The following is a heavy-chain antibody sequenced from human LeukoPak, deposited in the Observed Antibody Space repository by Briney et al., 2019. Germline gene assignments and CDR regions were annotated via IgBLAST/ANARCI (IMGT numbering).Heavy chain of an antibody. CDR1: GYTFTGYY. CDR3: ARGGITGTTRGTTRLNDAFDI. V-gene: IGHV1-2*04. CDR2: INPNSGGT. Sequence: GASVKVSCKASGYTFTGYYMHWVRQAPGQGLEWMGWINPNSGGTNYAQKFQGWVTMTRDTSISTAYMELSRLRSDDTAVYYCARGGITGTTRGTTRLNDAFDIWGQGTMVTVSS. D-gene: IGHD1-20*01. J-gene: IGHJ3*02.